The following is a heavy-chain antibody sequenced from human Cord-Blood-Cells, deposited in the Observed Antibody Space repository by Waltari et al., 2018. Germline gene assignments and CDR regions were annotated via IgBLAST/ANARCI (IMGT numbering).Heavy chain of an antibody. V-gene: IGHV3-30-3*01. D-gene: IGHD3-9*01. J-gene: IGHJ4*02. CDR3: ARELTACYFDY. CDR1: GFTFSSYA. Sequence: QVQLVESGGGVVQPGRSLRLSCAASGFTFSSYAMHWVRQAPGKGLELVAVISYDGSNKYYADSVKGRFTISRDNSKNTLYLQMNSLRAEDTAVYYCARELTACYFDYWGQGTLVTVSS. CDR2: ISYDGSNK.